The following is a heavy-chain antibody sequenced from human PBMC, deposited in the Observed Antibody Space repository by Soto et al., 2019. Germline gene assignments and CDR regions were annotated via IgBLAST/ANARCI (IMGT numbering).Heavy chain of an antibody. CDR2: ISYDGSNK. CDR1: GFTFSSYG. Sequence: GGSLRLSCAASGFTFSSYGMHWVRQAPGKGLEWVAVISYDGSNKYYADSVKGRFTISRDNSKNTLYLQMNSLRAEDTAVYYCAKDDCSSTSCPLFDYWGRGTLVTVSS. D-gene: IGHD2-2*01. J-gene: IGHJ4*02. V-gene: IGHV3-30*18. CDR3: AKDDCSSTSCPLFDY.